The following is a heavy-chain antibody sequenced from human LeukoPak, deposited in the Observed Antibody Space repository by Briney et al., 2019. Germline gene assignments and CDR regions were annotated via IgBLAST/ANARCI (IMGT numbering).Heavy chain of an antibody. CDR1: GFTFSGYA. J-gene: IGHJ4*02. V-gene: IGHV3-23*01. CDR2: ISGSDVST. Sequence: GGSLRLSCAASGFTFSGYAMGWVRQAPGKGLEWVSAISGSDVSTYYADSVKGRFTISRDNSKSTLYLQMNSLRAEDTAVYYCARTRVLRYFDWLLFDSWGQGTLVTVSS. D-gene: IGHD3-9*01. CDR3: ARTRVLRYFDWLLFDS.